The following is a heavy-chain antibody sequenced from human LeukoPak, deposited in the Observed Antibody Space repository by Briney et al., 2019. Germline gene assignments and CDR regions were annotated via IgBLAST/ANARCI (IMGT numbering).Heavy chain of an antibody. CDR3: ATEGFYY. CDR1: GFTFSSYA. CDR2: ISGSGGST. Sequence: GGSLRLSCAASGFTFSSYAMSWVRQAPGKGLEWVSAISGSGGSTYYADSVKGRLTISRDNVQNTLYLQMNSLRADDTALYYCATEGFYYWGPGTQVTVSS. J-gene: IGHJ4*02. V-gene: IGHV3-23*01.